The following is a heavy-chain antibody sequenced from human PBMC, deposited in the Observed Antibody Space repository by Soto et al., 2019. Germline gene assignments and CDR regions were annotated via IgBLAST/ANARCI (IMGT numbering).Heavy chain of an antibody. CDR3: ARDLSTGAADYYFDY. Sequence: GGSLRLSCAASGFTFNNFAMHWVRQAPGKGLEWVAVISYDGGDKYYADSVKGRFTISRDNSKNTLYLQMNGLRAEDTAVYYCARDLSTGAADYYFDYWNQGALVTVSS. J-gene: IGHJ4*02. D-gene: IGHD6-13*01. CDR1: GFTFNNFA. CDR2: ISYDGGDK. V-gene: IGHV3-30*03.